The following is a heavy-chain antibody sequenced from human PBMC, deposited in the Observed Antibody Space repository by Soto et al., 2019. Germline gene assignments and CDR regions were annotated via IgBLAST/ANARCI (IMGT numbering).Heavy chain of an antibody. CDR3: ASSIVVVPAAIPEGAFDI. Sequence: SETLSLTCAVSGGSISSSSWWSWVRQPPGKGLEWIGEIYHSVSTNYNPSLKSRVTISVDKSKNQFSLKLSSVTAADTAVYYCASSIVVVPAAIPEGAFDIWGQGTMVTV. D-gene: IGHD2-2*02. J-gene: IGHJ3*02. V-gene: IGHV4-4*02. CDR2: IYHSVST. CDR1: GGSISSSSW.